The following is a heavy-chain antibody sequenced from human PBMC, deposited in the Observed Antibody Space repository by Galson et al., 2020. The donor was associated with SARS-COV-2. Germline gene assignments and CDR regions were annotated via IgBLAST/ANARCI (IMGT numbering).Heavy chain of an antibody. CDR2: TYFKSKWYT. D-gene: IGHD3-16*01. CDR3: ARGSNYAFDY. J-gene: IGHJ4*02. V-gene: IGHV6-1*01. Sequence: SESLSLTCAISGYSVAIYSAAWNWIRQSPSRGCEWLGRTYFKSKWYTGYAASVKSRIAINPDTSKNKFSLQLNSVTPEDTAVYYCARGSNYAFDYWGQGTLVTVSS. CDR1: GYSVAIYSAA.